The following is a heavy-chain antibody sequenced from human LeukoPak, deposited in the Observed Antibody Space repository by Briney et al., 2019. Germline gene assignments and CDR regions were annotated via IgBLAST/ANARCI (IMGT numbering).Heavy chain of an antibody. J-gene: IGHJ5*02. CDR1: GYTFTSYA. Sequence: GASVKVSCKASGYTFTSYAMNWVRQAPGQGLEWMGWISAYNGNTNYAQKLQGRVTMTTDTSTSTAYMELRSLRSDDTAVYYCARDIQQLTGWFDPWGQGTLVTVSS. D-gene: IGHD6-13*01. V-gene: IGHV1-18*01. CDR2: ISAYNGNT. CDR3: ARDIQQLTGWFDP.